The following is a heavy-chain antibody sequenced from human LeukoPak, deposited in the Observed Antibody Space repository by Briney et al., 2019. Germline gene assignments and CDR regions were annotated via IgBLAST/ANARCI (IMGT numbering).Heavy chain of an antibody. D-gene: IGHD2-15*01. Sequence: PGGSLRLSCGASGFTFSSYSMNWVRQAPGKGLEWVSAISGSGGSTYYADSVKGRFTISRDNSKNTLYLQMNSLRAEDTAVYYCASPVGYCSGGSCRHPRFDYWGQGTLVTVSS. V-gene: IGHV3-23*01. CDR2: ISGSGGST. J-gene: IGHJ4*02. CDR1: GFTFSSYS. CDR3: ASPVGYCSGGSCRHPRFDY.